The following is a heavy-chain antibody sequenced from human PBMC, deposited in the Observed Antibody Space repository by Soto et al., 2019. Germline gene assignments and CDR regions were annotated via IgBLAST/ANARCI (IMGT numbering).Heavy chain of an antibody. CDR2: IYYNGNT. CDR1: GCSISNHY. D-gene: IGHD1-7*01. J-gene: IGHJ4*02. V-gene: IGHV4-59*11. Sequence: SETLSLTCSVSGCSISNHYWSWIRQPPGKGLEWIGYIYYNGNTNYNPSLKSRVTMSVDTSRNQISLKLTTVTAADTAVYYCKSANWYSAYRGQGTLVTVAS. CDR3: KSANWYSAY.